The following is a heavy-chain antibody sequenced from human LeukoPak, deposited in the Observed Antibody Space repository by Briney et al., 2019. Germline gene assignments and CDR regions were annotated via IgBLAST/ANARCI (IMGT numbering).Heavy chain of an antibody. CDR3: ARAVAGTHWFDP. D-gene: IGHD6-19*01. Sequence: GGSLRLSCAASGFTLSIYDMHWVRQPQGKGLEWVSGIDIPGNTYYPDSVKGRFTMSRESAKNSLYLQMNSLRAGDTAVYYCARAVAGTHWFDPWGQGTLVTVSS. J-gene: IGHJ5*02. CDR2: IDIPGNT. CDR1: GFTLSIYD. V-gene: IGHV3-13*01.